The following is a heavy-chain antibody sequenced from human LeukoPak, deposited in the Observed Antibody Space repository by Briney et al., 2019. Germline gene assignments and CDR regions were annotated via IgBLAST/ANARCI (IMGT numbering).Heavy chain of an antibody. CDR3: ARGGGTPTTVVTPFDY. CDR2: IYYSGST. D-gene: IGHD4-23*01. Sequence: SETLSLTCTVSGGSISSSSYYWGWIRQPPGKGLEWIGSIYYSGSTYYNPSLKSRVTISVDTSKNQFSLKLSSVTAADTAVYYCARGGGTPTTVVTPFDYWGQGTLVTVSS. V-gene: IGHV4-39*01. J-gene: IGHJ4*02. CDR1: GGSISSSSYY.